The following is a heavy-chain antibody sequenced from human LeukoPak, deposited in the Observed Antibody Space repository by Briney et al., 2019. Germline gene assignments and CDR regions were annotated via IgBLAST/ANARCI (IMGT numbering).Heavy chain of an antibody. J-gene: IGHJ4*02. D-gene: IGHD4-17*01. CDR1: GFTFDDYA. V-gene: IGHV3-9*01. CDR2: ISWNSNNI. Sequence: GGSLRLSCAASGFTFDDYAMHWVRQAPGKGLEWVSGISWNSNNIDYADSVKGRFTISRDNAENSLYLQMNSLRADDTALYYCAKVAGDRNYFDYWGQGTLVTVSS. CDR3: AKVAGDRNYFDY.